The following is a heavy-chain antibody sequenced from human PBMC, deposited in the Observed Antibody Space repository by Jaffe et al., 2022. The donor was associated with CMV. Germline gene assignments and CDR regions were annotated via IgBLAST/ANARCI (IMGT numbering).Heavy chain of an antibody. CDR1: GFTFSSYA. J-gene: IGHJ6*03. V-gene: IGHV3-23*04. CDR3: AVFESRGAAFSYYYYYMDV. CDR2: ISGSGGST. Sequence: EVQLVESGGGLVQPGGSLRLSCAASGFTFSSYAMSWVRQAPGKGLEWVSAISGSGGSTYYADSVKGRFTISRDNSKNTLYLQMNSLRAEDTAVYYCAVFESRGAAFSYYYYYMDVWGKGTTVTVSS. D-gene: IGHD3-10*01.